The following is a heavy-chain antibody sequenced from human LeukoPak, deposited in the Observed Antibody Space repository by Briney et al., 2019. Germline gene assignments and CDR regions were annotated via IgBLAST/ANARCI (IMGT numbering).Heavy chain of an antibody. CDR1: GFTFSSYG. J-gene: IGHJ4*02. Sequence: PGGSLRLSCAASGFTFSSYGMHWVRQAPGKGLEWVAVISYDGSNKYYADSVKGRFTISRDNSKNTLYLQMNSLRAEDTAVYYCAKDRGSGWLFDYWGQGTLVTVPS. CDR2: ISYDGSNK. CDR3: AKDRGSGWLFDY. V-gene: IGHV3-30*18. D-gene: IGHD6-19*01.